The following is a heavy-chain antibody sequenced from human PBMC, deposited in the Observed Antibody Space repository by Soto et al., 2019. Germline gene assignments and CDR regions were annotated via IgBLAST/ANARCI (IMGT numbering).Heavy chain of an antibody. D-gene: IGHD6-13*01. V-gene: IGHV1-18*01. CDR2: ISAYNGNT. J-gene: IGHJ4*02. CDR1: GYTFTSYG. Sequence: ASVKVSCKASGYTFTSYGISWVRQAPGQGLEWMGWISAYNGNTNYAQKLQGRVTMTTDTSTSTAYMELRSLRSDDTAVYYCARVEPVDSSSWYTFDYWGQGTLVTVSS. CDR3: ARVEPVDSSSWYTFDY.